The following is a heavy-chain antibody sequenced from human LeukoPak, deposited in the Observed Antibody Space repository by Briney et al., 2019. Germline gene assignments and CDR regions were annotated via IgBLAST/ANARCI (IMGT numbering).Heavy chain of an antibody. Sequence: GGSLRLSCAASGFTFSNYAMHWVRQAPGKVLEWVAVISYDGSNKYYADSVKGRFTISRDNSKNTLYLQMNSLRAEDTAVYYCARELFLNWFDPWGQGTLVTVSS. CDR3: ARELFLNWFDP. D-gene: IGHD2/OR15-2a*01. CDR2: ISYDGSNK. V-gene: IGHV3-30-3*01. J-gene: IGHJ5*02. CDR1: GFTFSNYA.